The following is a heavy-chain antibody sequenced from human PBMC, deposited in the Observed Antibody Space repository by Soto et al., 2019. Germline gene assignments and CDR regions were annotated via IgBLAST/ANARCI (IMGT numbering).Heavy chain of an antibody. CDR2: IIPISGVA. J-gene: IGHJ3*01. CDR3: AAAAYCGGDCFSAFDV. D-gene: IGHD2-21*01. CDR1: GDTFSSYT. Sequence: QVQLVQSGAEVKKPGSSVKVSCKASGDTFSSYTFNNYTFNWLRQAPGQGLEWMGRIIPISGVAKYTQKFQGRVTITADKSTTTAYLDLSSLRSEDTAMYFCAAAAYCGGDCFSAFDVWGQGTMVSVSS. V-gene: IGHV1-69*02.